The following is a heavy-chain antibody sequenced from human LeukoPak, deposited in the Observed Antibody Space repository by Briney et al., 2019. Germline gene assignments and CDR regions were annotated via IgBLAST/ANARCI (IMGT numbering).Heavy chain of an antibody. CDR3: VSGFLQWLY. J-gene: IGHJ4*02. V-gene: IGHV3-7*01. Sequence: GGSLRLSCAASGFSFSSYWMSWVRQAPGKGLEWVANINPDGSNMLYVDSVKGRFTISRDNAKNSLYLQMNNLRAEDTAVYFCVSGFLQWLYWGQGTLITVSS. D-gene: IGHD3-3*01. CDR1: GFSFSSYW. CDR2: INPDGSNM.